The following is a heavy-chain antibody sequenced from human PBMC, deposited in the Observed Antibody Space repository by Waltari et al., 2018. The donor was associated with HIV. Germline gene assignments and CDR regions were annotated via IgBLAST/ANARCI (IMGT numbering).Heavy chain of an antibody. CDR2: ISYSGST. D-gene: IGHD2-21*02. J-gene: IGHJ5*02. CDR3: ARRAVVVTAKGPFDP. CDR1: GDSISSSSYY. Sequence: QLQLQESGPGLVKPSETLSLTCTVSGDSISSSSYYWGWLRQPQGKGLEWIGGISYSGSTYYNPSLKSRVTIAVDTSKNQFSLKLSSVTAADTAVYYCARRAVVVTAKGPFDPWGQGTLVTVSS. V-gene: IGHV4-39*01.